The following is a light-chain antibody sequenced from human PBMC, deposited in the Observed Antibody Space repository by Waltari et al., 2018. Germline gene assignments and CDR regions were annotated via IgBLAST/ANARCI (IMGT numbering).Light chain of an antibody. V-gene: IGLV2-14*03. CDR3: SSYTSSSTLDWV. J-gene: IGLJ3*02. CDR1: SSDVGGYNY. CDR2: DVS. Sequence: QSALTQPASVSGSPGQSITISCTGTSSDVGGYNYVSWYQQHPGKAPKLMIYDVSNRPSGVSNRFSGSKSGKPASLTISGLQAEDEADYYCSSYTSSSTLDWVFGGGTKLTVL.